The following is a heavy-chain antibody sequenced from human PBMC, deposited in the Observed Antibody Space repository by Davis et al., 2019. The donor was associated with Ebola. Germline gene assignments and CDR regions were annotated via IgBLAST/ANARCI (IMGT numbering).Heavy chain of an antibody. CDR3: ARDSDDYSFDY. CDR1: GFTFSSYW. CDR2: INSDGSST. Sequence: GESLKISCAASGFTFSSYWMHWVRHAPGKGLVWVSRINSDGSSTSYADSVKGRFTISRDNAKNTLYLQMNSLRAEDTAVYYCARDSDDYSFDYWGQGTLVTVSS. J-gene: IGHJ4*02. V-gene: IGHV3-74*01. D-gene: IGHD4-11*01.